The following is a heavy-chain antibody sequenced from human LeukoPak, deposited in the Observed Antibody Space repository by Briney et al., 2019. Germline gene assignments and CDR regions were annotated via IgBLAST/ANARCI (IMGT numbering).Heavy chain of an antibody. D-gene: IGHD3-3*01. J-gene: IGHJ4*02. Sequence: PSETLSLTCTVSGGSISSFYWSWIRQPPGKGLEWIGYIYYSGSTNYNPSLKSRVTISVDTSKNQFSLKLSSVTAADTAVYYCARGRNFGVVITPFDYWGQGTLVTVSS. CDR1: GGSISSFY. CDR3: ARGRNFGVVITPFDY. V-gene: IGHV4-59*12. CDR2: IYYSGST.